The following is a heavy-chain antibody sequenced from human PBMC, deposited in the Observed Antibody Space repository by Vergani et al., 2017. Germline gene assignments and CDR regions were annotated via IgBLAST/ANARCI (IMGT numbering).Heavy chain of an antibody. CDR1: GITFWKFG. V-gene: IGHV3-9*01. D-gene: IGHD5-12*01. J-gene: IGHJ3*01. CDR3: TKRSVYCHDSAGNGYDPYTGFDL. CDR2: ISWKRCAV. Sequence: EVDLVESGGGLAQPGGSLRLSCEASGITFWKFGMHWVRHGPGKGLEWVSGISWKRCAVDYAYSVRGRFTISRDKAKNSLFLEMNSLRFEDTAVYFCTKRSVYCHDSAGNGYDPYTGFDLWGQGTLVTVSS.